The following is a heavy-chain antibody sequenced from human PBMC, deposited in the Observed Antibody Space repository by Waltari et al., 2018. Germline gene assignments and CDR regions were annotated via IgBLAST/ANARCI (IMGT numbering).Heavy chain of an antibody. CDR3: ASVRSGWDF. Sequence: VQLVESGGGLVHPGGSLRLSCAASGFSFSSYWMSWVRQAPGKGLEWVASIKQDGSDQHYMDSVRGRFTISRDNAKKSLYLEMNRLIDDDTAVYYCASVRSGWDFWGQGTLVTVSS. CDR1: GFSFSSYW. CDR2: IKQDGSDQ. J-gene: IGHJ4*02. D-gene: IGHD6-19*01. V-gene: IGHV3-7*02.